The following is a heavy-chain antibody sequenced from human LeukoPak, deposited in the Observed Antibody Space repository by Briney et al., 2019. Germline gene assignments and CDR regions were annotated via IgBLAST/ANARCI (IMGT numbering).Heavy chain of an antibody. CDR2: IYHSGST. CDR3: ARDIVVAGAFDI. V-gene: IGHV4-38-2*02. Sequence: SETLSLTCTVSGYSISSGYYWGWIRQPPGKGLEWIGSIYHSGSTYYNPSLKSRVTISVDTSKNQFSLKLSSVTAADTAEYYCARDIVVAGAFDIWGQGTMVTVSS. J-gene: IGHJ3*02. D-gene: IGHD2-15*01. CDR1: GYSISSGYY.